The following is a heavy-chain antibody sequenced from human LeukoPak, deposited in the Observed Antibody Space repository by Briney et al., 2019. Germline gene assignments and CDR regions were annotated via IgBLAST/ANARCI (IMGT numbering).Heavy chain of an antibody. CDR3: AKDGPPYCSGGSCYLLGKDYFDY. Sequence: GGSLRLSCAASGFTFSSYAMSWVRQAPGKGLEWVSGISGSGNSPYYADSVKGRFTISRDNSKNTLYLQMNSLRAEDTALYYCAKDGPPYCSGGSCYLLGKDYFDYWGQGTLVTASS. J-gene: IGHJ4*02. V-gene: IGHV3-23*01. CDR1: GFTFSSYA. CDR2: ISGSGNSP. D-gene: IGHD2-15*01.